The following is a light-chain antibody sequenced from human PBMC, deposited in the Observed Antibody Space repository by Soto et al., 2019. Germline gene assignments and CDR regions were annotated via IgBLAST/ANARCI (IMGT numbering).Light chain of an antibody. CDR1: QSISIW. CDR2: KAS. CDR3: QQYNSYPRT. Sequence: DIPMTQSPSTLSASVGDRVTITCRASQSISIWLAWHQQKPGKAPNLLIYKASSLESGVPSRFSGSGSGTEFTLTISRLQPDDFATYYCQQYNSYPRTFGHGTKVEIK. V-gene: IGKV1-5*03. J-gene: IGKJ1*01.